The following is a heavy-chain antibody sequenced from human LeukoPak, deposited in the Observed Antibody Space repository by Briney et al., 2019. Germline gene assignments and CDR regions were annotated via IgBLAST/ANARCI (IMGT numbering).Heavy chain of an antibody. CDR3: ARDRYYYDSSGYYPIDY. CDR1: GYSISSGYY. V-gene: IGHV4-38-2*02. D-gene: IGHD3-22*01. J-gene: IGHJ4*02. CDR2: IYHSGST. Sequence: PSETLSLTCTVSGYSISSGYYWGWIRQPPGKGLEWIGSIYHSGSTYYNPSLKSRVTISVDTSKSQFSLKLSSVTAADTAVYYCARDRYYYDSSGYYPIDYWGQGTLVTVSS.